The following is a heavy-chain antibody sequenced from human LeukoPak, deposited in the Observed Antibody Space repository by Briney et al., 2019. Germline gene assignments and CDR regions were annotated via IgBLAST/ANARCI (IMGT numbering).Heavy chain of an antibody. J-gene: IGHJ4*02. CDR2: VHHPDTT. CDR3: AREGGHQLFYPSWTHTGHFDF. CDR1: TYSIASGYF. Sequence: PSETLSLTCTVSTYSIASGYFWGWIRQSPGKGLEWIATVHHPDTTHYNPSLERRVTISMDPSRNHFSLTLKSVTAADTAVYYCAREGGHQLFYPSWTHTGHFDFWGQGIVVTVSS. V-gene: IGHV4-38-2*02. D-gene: IGHD2-8*02.